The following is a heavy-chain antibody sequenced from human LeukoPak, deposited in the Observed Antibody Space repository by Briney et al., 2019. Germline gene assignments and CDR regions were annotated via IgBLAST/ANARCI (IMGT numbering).Heavy chain of an antibody. CDR2: ISSSSSTI. J-gene: IGHJ5*02. Sequence: QPGGSLRLSCAASGFTFSSYSMNWVRQAPPKGLEWVSYISSSSSTIYYADSVKGRFTISRDNAKNSLYLQMNSLRAEDTAVYYCARDQGGYSYGYDLWGQGTLVTVSS. CDR1: GFTFSSYS. V-gene: IGHV3-48*01. CDR3: ARDQGGYSYGYDL. D-gene: IGHD5-18*01.